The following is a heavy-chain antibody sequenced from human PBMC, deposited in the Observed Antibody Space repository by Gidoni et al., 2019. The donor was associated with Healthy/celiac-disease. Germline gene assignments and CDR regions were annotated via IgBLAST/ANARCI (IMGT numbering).Heavy chain of an antibody. CDR3: ARDEKYYYDSKLLEPYYYMDV. D-gene: IGHD3-22*01. V-gene: IGHV3-74*01. J-gene: IGHJ6*03. CDR1: GFTFSSYW. CDR2: INSDGSST. Sequence: EVQLVESGGGLVQPGGSLRLSCAASGFTFSSYWMHWVRQAPGKGLVWVSRINSDGSSTSYADSVKGRFTISRDNAKNTLYLQMNSLRAEDTAVYYCARDEKYYYDSKLLEPYYYMDVWGKGTTVTVSS.